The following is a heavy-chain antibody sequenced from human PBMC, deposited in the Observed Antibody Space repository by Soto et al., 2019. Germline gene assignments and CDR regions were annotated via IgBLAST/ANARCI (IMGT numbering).Heavy chain of an antibody. Sequence: KPSETLSLTCTVCGGSVSSSSYYWGWVRQPPGKGLEWIGSVYYSGSTYYNPSLESRVTISVDKSKNQFSLKLMSLSAADTAVYYCGRLEGLATISYYFDYWGQGALVTVSS. J-gene: IGHJ4*02. V-gene: IGHV4-39*01. D-gene: IGHD3-9*01. CDR1: GGSVSSSSYY. CDR2: VYYSGST. CDR3: GRLEGLATISYYFDY.